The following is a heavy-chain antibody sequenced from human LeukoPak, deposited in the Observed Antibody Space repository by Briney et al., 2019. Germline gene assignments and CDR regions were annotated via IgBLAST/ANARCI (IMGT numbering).Heavy chain of an antibody. Sequence: GASVKVSCTASGYTFTSYGISWVRQAPGQGLEWMGWISAYNGNTNYAQKLQGRVTMTTDTSTSTVYMELRSLRSDDTAVYYCEGVYQLGNSGCFDFWGQGTLVTVSS. V-gene: IGHV1-18*01. D-gene: IGHD2-2*01. CDR3: EGVYQLGNSGCFDF. CDR1: GYTFTSYG. J-gene: IGHJ4*02. CDR2: ISAYNGNT.